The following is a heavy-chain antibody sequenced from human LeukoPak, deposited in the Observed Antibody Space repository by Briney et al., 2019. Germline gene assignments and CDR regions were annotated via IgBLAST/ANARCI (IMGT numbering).Heavy chain of an antibody. V-gene: IGHV1-18*01. CDR1: GYTFTSYG. D-gene: IGHD3-3*01. J-gene: IGHJ3*02. CDR3: ARDAKYYDFWSGYPLYDAFDI. Sequence: ASVSVSCKASGYTFTSYGISWVRQAPGQGLEWMGWISAYNGNTNYAQKLQGRVTMTTDTSTSTAYMELRSLRSDDTAVYYCARDAKYYDFWSGYPLYDAFDIWAQGKIVPVSS. CDR2: ISAYNGNT.